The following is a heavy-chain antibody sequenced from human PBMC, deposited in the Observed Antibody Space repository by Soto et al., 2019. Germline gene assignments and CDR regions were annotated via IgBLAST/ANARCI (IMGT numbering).Heavy chain of an antibody. CDR1: GFTFSSYA. D-gene: IGHD3-10*01. CDR3: AKSRGSGSYFNPSDAFDF. V-gene: IGHV3-23*01. CDR2: ISGSGGGT. Sequence: EVQLLDSGGGLVQPGGSLRLSCAASGFTFSSYAMSWVRQAPGKGLEWVSYISGSGGGTYYADSVKGRFTISRDNSKNTLSLQMNSLRAEDTAVYYCAKSRGSGSYFNPSDAFDFWGQGTMVTVSS. J-gene: IGHJ3*01.